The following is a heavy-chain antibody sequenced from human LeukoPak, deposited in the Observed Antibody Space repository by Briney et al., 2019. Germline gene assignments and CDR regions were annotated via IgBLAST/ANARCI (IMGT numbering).Heavy chain of an antibody. D-gene: IGHD4-17*01. Sequence: GGSLRLSCAASGFTFSRYSMNWVRQAPGKGLEWLLYISSSDTIIYSADSVKGRFTISRDNARNSLYLQMNSLRAEDTAVYYCARGLRNGDYGDLWGQGTLVTVSS. J-gene: IGHJ5*02. V-gene: IGHV3-48*01. CDR1: GFTFSRYS. CDR3: ARGLRNGDYGDL. CDR2: ISSSDTII.